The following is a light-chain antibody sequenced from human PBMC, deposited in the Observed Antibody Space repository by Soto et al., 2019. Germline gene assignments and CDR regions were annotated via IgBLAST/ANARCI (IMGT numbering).Light chain of an antibody. Sequence: EIVLTQSPGTLSLSPGERATLSCRASQSVSSTYLAWYQQKPGHAPRLLIYGASSRATGIPDRFSGSGSGTDFTLTISRLEPEDFAVYYCQQYGSSHLTFGGGTKVEIK. CDR2: GAS. J-gene: IGKJ4*01. CDR3: QQYGSSHLT. CDR1: QSVSSTY. V-gene: IGKV3-20*01.